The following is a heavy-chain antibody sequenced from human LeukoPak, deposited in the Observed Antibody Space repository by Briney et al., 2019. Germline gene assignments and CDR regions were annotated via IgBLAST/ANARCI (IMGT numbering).Heavy chain of an antibody. Sequence: GGPLRLSCAASGFTFSSYSMNRVRQAPGKGLEWVSSISSSSSYIYYADSVKGRFTISRDNSKNTLYLQMNSLRAEDTAVYYCARSLSDDYGDYVGAFDIWGQGTMVTVSS. V-gene: IGHV3-21*01. CDR3: ARSLSDDYGDYVGAFDI. CDR2: ISSSSSYI. CDR1: GFTFSSYS. D-gene: IGHD4-17*01. J-gene: IGHJ3*02.